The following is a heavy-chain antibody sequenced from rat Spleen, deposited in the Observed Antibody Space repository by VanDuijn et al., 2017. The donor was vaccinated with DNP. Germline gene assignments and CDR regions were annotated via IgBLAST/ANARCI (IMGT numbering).Heavy chain of an antibody. CDR3: ARHGEYRYNYWFAY. CDR2: ITSSGGST. D-gene: IGHD1-5*01. CDR1: GFTFNNYW. Sequence: EVQLVESGGGLVQPGRSLKLSCVASGFTFNNYWMTWIRQVPGKGLEWVASITSSGGSTYYPDSVKGRFTISRDNAKNTLYLQMNSLRSEDTATYYCARHGEYRYNYWFAYWGQGTLVTVSS. V-gene: IGHV5-31*01. J-gene: IGHJ3*01.